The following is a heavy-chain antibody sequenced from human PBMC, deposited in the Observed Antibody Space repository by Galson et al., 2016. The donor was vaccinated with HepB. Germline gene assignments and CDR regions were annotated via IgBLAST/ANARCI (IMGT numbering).Heavy chain of an antibody. Sequence: SVKVSCKASEYTFSSYYMHWVRQAPGQGLEWMGIISPSGGSTTYAQKFQGRVTMTRDTSTSTVYMELRSLRSEDTAVYYCARDLPGNYGKSPGDSWGQGTLVTVSS. CDR2: ISPSGGST. J-gene: IGHJ4*02. CDR3: ARDLPGNYGKSPGDS. CDR1: EYTFSSYY. V-gene: IGHV1-46*01. D-gene: IGHD4-17*01.